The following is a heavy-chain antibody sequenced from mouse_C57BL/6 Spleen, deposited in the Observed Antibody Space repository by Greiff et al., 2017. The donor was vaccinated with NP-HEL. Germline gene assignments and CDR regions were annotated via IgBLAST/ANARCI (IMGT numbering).Heavy chain of an antibody. Sequence: VQLQQSGPELVKPGASVKISCKASGYTFTDYYMNWVKQSHGKSLEWIGDINPNNGGTSYNQKFKGKATLTVDKSSSTAYMELRSLTSEDSAVYYCARLYGSSYSYFDYWGQGTTLTVSS. D-gene: IGHD1-1*01. J-gene: IGHJ2*01. V-gene: IGHV1-26*01. CDR2: INPNNGGT. CDR1: GYTFTDYY. CDR3: ARLYGSSYSYFDY.